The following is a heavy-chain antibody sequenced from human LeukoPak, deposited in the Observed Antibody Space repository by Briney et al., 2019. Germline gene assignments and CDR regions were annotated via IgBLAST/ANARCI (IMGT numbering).Heavy chain of an antibody. CDR1: GGTFSSYA. Sequence: APVKVSCKASGGTFSSYAISWVRQAPGQGLEWMGGIIPIFGTANYAQKFQGRVTITADESTSTAYMELSSLRSEDTAVYYCARDWRPDAFDIWGQGTMVTVSS. CDR3: ARDWRPDAFDI. CDR2: IIPIFGTA. J-gene: IGHJ3*02. V-gene: IGHV1-69*13.